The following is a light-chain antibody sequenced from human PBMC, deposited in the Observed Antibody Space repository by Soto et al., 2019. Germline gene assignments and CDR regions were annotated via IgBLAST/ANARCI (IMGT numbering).Light chain of an antibody. CDR3: SSYTSSSTQV. CDR1: SRNVGGYNY. V-gene: IGLV2-14*01. Sequence: LTQPASVSGSPGQSITISCTGTSRNVGGYNYVSWYQQHPGKATKLMIYDVSNRPSGVSNRFSGSKSGNTASLTISWLQAEDEADYYCSSYTSSSTQVFGTGTKVTVL. CDR2: DVS. J-gene: IGLJ1*01.